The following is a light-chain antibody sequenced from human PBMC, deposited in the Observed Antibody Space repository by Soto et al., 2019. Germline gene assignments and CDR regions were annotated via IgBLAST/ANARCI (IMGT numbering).Light chain of an antibody. CDR3: QQYDAWPLT. Sequence: EKLMSQSPATLSGSPLEIVSLSVMASQNIHNHMSWFLQKPGQTPRLLIYDAIIRAADVPARFSGSWSGTEFTLTINSLQSEDFAVYYCQQYDAWPLTFGGGTKVDIK. CDR1: QNIHNH. CDR2: DAI. J-gene: IGKJ4*01. V-gene: IGKV3-15*01.